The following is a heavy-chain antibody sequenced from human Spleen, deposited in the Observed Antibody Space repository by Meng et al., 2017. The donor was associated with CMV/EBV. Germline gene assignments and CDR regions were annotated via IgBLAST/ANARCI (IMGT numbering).Heavy chain of an antibody. V-gene: IGHV4-34*01. CDR3: AREGNGSSRFGYYGMDV. Sequence: SETLSLTCGVYGESFSGYYWSWIRQPPGKGLEWIGEINHSGTTNYNPSLKSRVTMSVDTSKNQLSLKLISLTAADTAVYYCAREGNGSSRFGYYGMDVWGQGTTVTVSS. J-gene: IGHJ6*02. CDR1: GESFSGYY. D-gene: IGHD6-6*01. CDR2: INHSGTT.